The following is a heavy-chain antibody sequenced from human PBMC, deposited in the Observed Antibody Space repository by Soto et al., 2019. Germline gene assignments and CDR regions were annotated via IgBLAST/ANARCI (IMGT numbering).Heavy chain of an antibody. CDR3: ARSMDSSSWSIFDY. Sequence: EVQLLESGGGLVQPGGSLRLSCAASGFTFSSYAMSWVRQAPGKGLEWVSAISGSGGSTYYADSVKGRFTISRDNSKNTLYLQMKSLRAEDTAVYYCARSMDSSSWSIFDYWGQGTLVTVSS. CDR1: GFTFSSYA. D-gene: IGHD6-13*01. V-gene: IGHV3-23*01. CDR2: ISGSGGST. J-gene: IGHJ4*02.